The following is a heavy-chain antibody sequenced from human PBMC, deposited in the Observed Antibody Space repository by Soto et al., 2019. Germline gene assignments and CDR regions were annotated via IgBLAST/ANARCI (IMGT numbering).Heavy chain of an antibody. V-gene: IGHV4-38-2*01. CDR2: IYHSGST. CDR1: GYSISSGYY. CDR3: ARSSIAIVVVPAAMWGYWFDP. Sequence: KPSETLSLTCAVSGYSISSGYYWGWIRQPPGKGLEWIGSIYHSGSTYYNPSLKSRVTISVDTSKNQFSLKLSSVTAADTAVYYCARSSIAIVVVPAAMWGYWFDPWGQGTLVTVSS. J-gene: IGHJ5*02. D-gene: IGHD2-2*01.